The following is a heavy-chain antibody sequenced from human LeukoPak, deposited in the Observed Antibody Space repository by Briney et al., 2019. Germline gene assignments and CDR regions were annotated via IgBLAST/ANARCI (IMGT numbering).Heavy chain of an antibody. CDR2: INSDGSST. J-gene: IGHJ3*02. CDR1: GFTFSSYW. D-gene: IGHD6-13*01. Sequence: PGGSLRLSCAASGFTFSSYWMHWVRQAPGKGLVWVSRINSDGSSTNYADSVKGRFTISRDNAKNSLYLQMNSLRAEDMALYYCAKGDSSSWFGDAFDIWGQGTMVTVSS. CDR3: AKGDSSSWFGDAFDI. V-gene: IGHV3-74*01.